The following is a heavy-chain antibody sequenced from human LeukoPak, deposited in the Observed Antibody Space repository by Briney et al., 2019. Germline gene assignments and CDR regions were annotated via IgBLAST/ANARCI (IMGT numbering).Heavy chain of an antibody. CDR2: IYTSGST. CDR3: ARLQGDSTAIFDY. J-gene: IGHJ4*02. D-gene: IGHD2-21*01. V-gene: IGHV4-4*07. CDR1: GGSITTYY. Sequence: SETLSLTCTVSGGSITTYYWNWIRQPAGRGLEWIGRIYTSGSTNYNPSLKSRVTMSVDTSKNQFSLNLSSVTAADTAVYYCARLQGDSTAIFDYWGQGTLVSVSS.